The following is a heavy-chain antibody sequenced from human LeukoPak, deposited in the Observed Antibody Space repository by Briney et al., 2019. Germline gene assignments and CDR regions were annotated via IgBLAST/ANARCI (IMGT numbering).Heavy chain of an antibody. CDR3: ARDVGGSLDH. D-gene: IGHD1-26*01. Sequence: PGGSLRLSCAASGFTFSTYWMAWVRQAPGKGREWVANIKEDESAKHQADSVKGRFTISRDNAQNLVYLQMSSLRGEDTAVYYCARDVGGSLDHWGRGTLVTVSS. CDR2: IKEDESAK. J-gene: IGHJ4*02. CDR1: GFTFSTYW. V-gene: IGHV3-7*01.